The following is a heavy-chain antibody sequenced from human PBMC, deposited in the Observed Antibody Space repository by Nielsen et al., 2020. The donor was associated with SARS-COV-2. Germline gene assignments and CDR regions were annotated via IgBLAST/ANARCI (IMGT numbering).Heavy chain of an antibody. J-gene: IGHJ5*02. Sequence: ASVKVSCKASGYTFAGNYLHWLRRVPRQGLEWMGWINPTSGDPHYAQKFQGRVTMSRDTSISTAYMEMDRLTFDDTAVYYCARDRGSSWSNHFDPWGQGTQVTVSS. CDR2: INPTSGDP. D-gene: IGHD6-13*01. CDR3: ARDRGSSWSNHFDP. CDR1: GYTFAGNY. V-gene: IGHV1-2*02.